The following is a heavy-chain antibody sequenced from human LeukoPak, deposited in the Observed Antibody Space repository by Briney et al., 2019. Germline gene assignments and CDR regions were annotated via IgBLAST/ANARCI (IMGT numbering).Heavy chain of an antibody. CDR2: ISGTGVAT. V-gene: IGHV3-23*01. Sequence: GGSLRLSCVASGFSFGNYAMSWVRQAPGKGLQWVSQISGTGVATWYAGFARDRFTISRDNSKKTLYLQMSGLRVEDTAMYYCVKDPRDTYGTNWFVSWGQGTLLSVSS. CDR3: VKDPRDTYGTNWFVS. D-gene: IGHD2-21*01. J-gene: IGHJ5*01. CDR1: GFSFGNYA.